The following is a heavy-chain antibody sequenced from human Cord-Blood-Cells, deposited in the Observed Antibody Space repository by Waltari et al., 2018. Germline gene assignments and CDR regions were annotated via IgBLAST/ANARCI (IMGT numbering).Heavy chain of an antibody. D-gene: IGHD6-6*01. CDR3: ARATDSSSYYYYGMDV. CDR2: IYPGDSDT. Sequence: EVQLVQSGAEVKKPGESLKISCKGSGYSFTSYWIGWVRPMPGKGLGWMGIIYPGDSDTRYSPSFQGQVTISADKSISTAYLQWSSLKASDTAMYYCARATDSSSYYYYGMDVWGQGTTVTVSS. J-gene: IGHJ6*02. CDR1: GYSFTSYW. V-gene: IGHV5-51*03.